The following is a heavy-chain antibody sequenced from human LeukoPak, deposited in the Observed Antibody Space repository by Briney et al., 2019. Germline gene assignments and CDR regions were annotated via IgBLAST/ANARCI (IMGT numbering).Heavy chain of an antibody. CDR1: GGSFSGYY. Sequence: SETLSLTCAVYGGSFSGYYWSWIRQPPGKGLEWIGEINHSGSTNYNPSLKSRVTISVNTSKNQFSLKLSSVTAADTAVYYCARALSYWGQGTLVTVSS. V-gene: IGHV4-34*01. CDR2: INHSGST. CDR3: ARALSY. J-gene: IGHJ4*02.